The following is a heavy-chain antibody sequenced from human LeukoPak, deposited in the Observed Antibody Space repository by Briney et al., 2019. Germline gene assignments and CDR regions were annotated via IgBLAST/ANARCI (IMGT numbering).Heavy chain of an antibody. CDR1: GGTFSSYA. Sequence: GASVKVSCKASGGTFSSYAISWVRQAPGQGLEWMGGIIPISGTANYAQKFQGRVTITADESTSTAYMELSSLRSEDTAVYYCASWGLRYFDWLRTPRNYYYGMDVWGQGTTVTVSS. J-gene: IGHJ6*02. D-gene: IGHD3-9*01. CDR3: ASWGLRYFDWLRTPRNYYYGMDV. CDR2: IIPISGTA. V-gene: IGHV1-69*13.